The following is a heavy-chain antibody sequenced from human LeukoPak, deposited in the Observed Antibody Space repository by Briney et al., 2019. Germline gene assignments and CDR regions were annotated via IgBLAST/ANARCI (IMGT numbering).Heavy chain of an antibody. Sequence: GGSLRLSCAASGFTFSSYSMNWVRHAPGKGLEWVSSINSKSRYIYYADSLKGRFTISRDNGKNSVYLQMNSLRAEDTAVYFCARADSSSSRLDCWGQGTLVTASS. J-gene: IGHJ4*02. CDR2: INSKSRYI. CDR1: GFTFSSYS. V-gene: IGHV3-21*01. D-gene: IGHD6-6*01. CDR3: ARADSSSSRLDC.